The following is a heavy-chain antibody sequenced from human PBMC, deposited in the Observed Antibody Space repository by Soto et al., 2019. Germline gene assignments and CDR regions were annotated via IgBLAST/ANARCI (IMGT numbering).Heavy chain of an antibody. V-gene: IGHV4-4*02. Sequence: QVQLQESGPGLVKPSGTLSLTCAVSGGSISSSNWWSWVRQPPGKGLEWIGEIYHSGSTNYNPSLKRRFTISVDKSQNQLPRKRSSVPAADTAVYYCARVSGSYYYGMDVWGQGITVTVSS. CDR1: GGSISSSNW. CDR3: ARVSGSYYYGMDV. CDR2: IYHSGST. J-gene: IGHJ6*02. D-gene: IGHD1-26*01.